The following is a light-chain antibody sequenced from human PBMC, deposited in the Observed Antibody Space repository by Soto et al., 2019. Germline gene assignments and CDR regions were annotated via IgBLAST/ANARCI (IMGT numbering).Light chain of an antibody. CDR2: DNN. CDR3: ETWDSSQSAVV. Sequence: QSVLTQPPSVSAAPGQKVTISCSGSSSNIGDNYVPWYQQLPGTAPKLLIYDNNSRPSGIPDRFSGSKSGTSATLAITGLQTGDEADYYCETWDSSQSAVVFGGGTKVTVL. CDR1: SSNIGDNY. V-gene: IGLV1-51*01. J-gene: IGLJ2*01.